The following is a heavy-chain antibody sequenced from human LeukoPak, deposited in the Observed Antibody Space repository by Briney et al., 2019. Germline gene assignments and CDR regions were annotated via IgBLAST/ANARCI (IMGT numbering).Heavy chain of an antibody. D-gene: IGHD6-19*01. CDR1: GFTFSSYA. CDR2: ISYDGSNK. Sequence: SGGSLRLSCAASGFTFSSYAMHWVRQAPGKGLEWVAVISYDGSNKYYADSVKGRFTISRDNSKNTLYLQMNSLRAEDTAVYYCAKVGVRAVAGIDYWGQGTLVTVSS. CDR3: AKVGVRAVAGIDY. V-gene: IGHV3-30*04. J-gene: IGHJ4*02.